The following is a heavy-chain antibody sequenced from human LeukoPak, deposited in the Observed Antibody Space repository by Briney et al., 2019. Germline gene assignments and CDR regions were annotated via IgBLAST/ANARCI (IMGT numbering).Heavy chain of an antibody. D-gene: IGHD6-19*01. CDR2: IYPGDSDI. V-gene: IGHV5-51*01. Sequence: GESLKISCKSSGYIFTNYWIGWVRQMPGTSLECMGFIYPGDSDIRYSPSFQGQVTISVDKSISTAYLQWGTLKASDTAMYYCARLSGGWSKPFDYWGQGSLVTVSS. CDR3: ARLSGGWSKPFDY. J-gene: IGHJ4*02. CDR1: GYIFTNYW.